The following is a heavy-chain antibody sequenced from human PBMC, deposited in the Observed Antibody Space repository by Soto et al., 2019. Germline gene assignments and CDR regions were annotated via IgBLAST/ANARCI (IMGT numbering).Heavy chain of an antibody. CDR3: VRDNPVLRK. CDR1: GFTFSSDA. V-gene: IGHV3-48*01. CDR2: ISSSSSTI. J-gene: IGHJ4*02. Sequence: EVQLVESGGGLVQPGGSLRLSCAASGFTFSSDAMHWVRQAPGKGPEWLSYISSSSSTIFYADSEKGRISISRDNAKRSLYLQINSLRAGDTAVYYCVRDNPVLRKWGQGTLVTVSS.